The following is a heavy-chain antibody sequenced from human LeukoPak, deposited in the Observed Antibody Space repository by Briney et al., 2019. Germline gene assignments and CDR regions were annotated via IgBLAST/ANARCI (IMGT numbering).Heavy chain of an antibody. CDR3: ARDQGGGYSYGWQSFDY. Sequence: GGSLRLSCAASGFIFSSYWMHWVRQAPGKGLVWVARINPDETNIGYADSVEGRFTISRDNAKNSLYLQMNSLRAEDTAVYYCARDQGGGYSYGWQSFDYWGQGTLVTVSS. CDR2: INPDETNI. D-gene: IGHD5-18*01. J-gene: IGHJ4*02. CDR1: GFIFSSYW. V-gene: IGHV3-74*01.